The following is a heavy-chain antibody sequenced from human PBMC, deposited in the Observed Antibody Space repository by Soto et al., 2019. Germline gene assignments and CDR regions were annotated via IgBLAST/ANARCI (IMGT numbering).Heavy chain of an antibody. CDR2: ISYDGSNK. J-gene: IGHJ4*02. D-gene: IGHD2-15*01. V-gene: IGHV3-30-3*01. CDR1: GFTFSSYA. CDR3: VRESPGYFDY. Sequence: PVGSLRLSGADSGFTFSSYAMHWVRQAPGKGLEWVAFISYDGSNKYHADSVKGRFTISRDNSKNTLYLQMNSLRAEDTAVYYCVRESPGYFDYWGQGTLVTVSS.